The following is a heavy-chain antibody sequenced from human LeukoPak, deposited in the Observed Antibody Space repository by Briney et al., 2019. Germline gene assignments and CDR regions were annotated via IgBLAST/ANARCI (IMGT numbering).Heavy chain of an antibody. CDR3: ATDRIVGKEWFDP. CDR2: FDPEDGET. CDR1: GYTLTELS. Sequence: ASGKVSCKVSGYTLTELSMHWVRQAPGKGLEWMGDFDPEDGETIYAQKFQGRVTMTEDTSTDTAYMELSSLRSEDTAVYYCATDRIVGKEWFDPWGQGTLVTVSS. V-gene: IGHV1-24*01. D-gene: IGHD3-22*01. J-gene: IGHJ5*02.